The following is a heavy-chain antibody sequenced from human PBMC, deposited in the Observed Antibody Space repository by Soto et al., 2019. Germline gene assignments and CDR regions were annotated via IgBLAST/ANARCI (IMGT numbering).Heavy chain of an antibody. CDR2: INHSGST. CDR1: GGSISSYY. D-gene: IGHD2-8*02. Sequence: SETLSLTCNVSGGSISSYYWTWIRQPPGTGLKRIGEINHSGSTNYNPSLKSRVTISLVTSKNQFSLKLTSVTAADTAVYYCARDKITGLFDYWGQGTLVTVSS. V-gene: IGHV4-34*01. CDR3: ARDKITGLFDY. J-gene: IGHJ4*02.